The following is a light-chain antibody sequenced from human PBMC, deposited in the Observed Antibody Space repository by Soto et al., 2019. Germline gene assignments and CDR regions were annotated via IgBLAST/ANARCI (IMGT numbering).Light chain of an antibody. CDR1: QSISSW. V-gene: IGKV1-5*03. CDR3: QQYNSYSRT. J-gene: IGKJ1*01. CDR2: KAS. Sequence: DIKMTHSLSTLCACVLDRVPIXSRASQSISSWLAWYQQKPGKAPKLLIYKASSLESGVPSRFSGSGSGTEFTLTISSLQPDDFATYYCQQYNSYSRTFGQGTKVDIK.